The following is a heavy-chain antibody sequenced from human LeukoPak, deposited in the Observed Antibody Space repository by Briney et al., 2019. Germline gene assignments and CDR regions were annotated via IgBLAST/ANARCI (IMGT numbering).Heavy chain of an antibody. CDR2: ISAYNGNT. J-gene: IGHJ5*02. Sequence: ASVKVSCKASGYTFTSYGISWVRQAPGQGLEWMGWISAYNGNTNYAQKLQGRVTMTTDTSTSTAYMELRSLRSDDTAVYYCARSYDFWSGYYGNWFDPWGQGTLVTASS. V-gene: IGHV1-18*01. D-gene: IGHD3-3*01. CDR3: ARSYDFWSGYYGNWFDP. CDR1: GYTFTSYG.